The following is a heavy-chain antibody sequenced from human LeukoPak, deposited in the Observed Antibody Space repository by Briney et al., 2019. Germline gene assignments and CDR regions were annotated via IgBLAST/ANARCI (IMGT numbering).Heavy chain of an antibody. J-gene: IGHJ4*02. Sequence: SETLSLTCTVSGGSISSYYWSWIRQPPGKGLEWIGEINHSGSTNYNPSLKSRVTISVDTSKNQFSLKLSSVTAADTAVYYCARGRWLQPLDYWGQGTLVTVSS. CDR1: GGSISSYY. CDR3: ARGRWLQPLDY. D-gene: IGHD5-24*01. V-gene: IGHV4-34*01. CDR2: INHSGST.